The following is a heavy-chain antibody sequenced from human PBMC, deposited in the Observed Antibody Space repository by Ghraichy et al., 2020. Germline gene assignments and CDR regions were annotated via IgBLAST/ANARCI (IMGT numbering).Heavy chain of an antibody. D-gene: IGHD3-10*01. Sequence: ASVKVSCKIGRSNFSPVAFSRVGYPPGQELEWMGWISAYNGNTNYAQKLQGRVTMTTDTSTSTAYMELRSLRSDDTAVYYCARDHYGSGSYYSKTASDYWGQGTLVTVSS. V-gene: IGHV1-18*04. J-gene: IGHJ4*02. CDR1: RSNFSPVA. CDR3: ARDHYGSGSYYSKTASDY. CDR2: ISAYNGNT.